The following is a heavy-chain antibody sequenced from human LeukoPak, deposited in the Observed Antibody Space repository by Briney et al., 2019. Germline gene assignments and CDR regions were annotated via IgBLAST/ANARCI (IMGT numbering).Heavy chain of an antibody. V-gene: IGHV4-59*01. Sequence: GSLRLSCAASGFTFSSNSMTWIRQPPGKGLEWIGYIYYSGSTNYNPSLKSRVTISVDTSKNQFSLKLSSVTAADTAVYYCAGPNYFDYWGQGTLVTVSS. J-gene: IGHJ4*02. CDR1: GFTFSSNS. CDR2: IYYSGST. CDR3: AGPNYFDY.